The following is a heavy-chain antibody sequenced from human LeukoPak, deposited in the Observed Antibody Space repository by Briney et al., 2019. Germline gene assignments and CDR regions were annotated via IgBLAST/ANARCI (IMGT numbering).Heavy chain of an antibody. CDR1: GITFSTYT. D-gene: IGHD3-16*01. J-gene: IGHJ4*02. V-gene: IGHV3-21*04. Sequence: GSLRLSCAASGITFSTYTMNWVRQAPGMGLEWVSSITSGTIYTFYADSVKGRFTISRDNSKNTLYLQMNSLRAEDTAVYYCARHQSSMGVFDYWGQGTLVTVSS. CDR3: ARHQSSMGVFDY. CDR2: ITSGTIYT.